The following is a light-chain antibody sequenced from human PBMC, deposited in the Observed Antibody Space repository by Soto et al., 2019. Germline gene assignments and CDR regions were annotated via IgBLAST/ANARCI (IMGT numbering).Light chain of an antibody. CDR3: QQYNNWPPLT. V-gene: IGKV3-15*01. Sequence: EIVMTQSPATLSVSPGERATLSCRASQSVSSNLAWYQQKPGQAPRLLIYGASTRATGITARFSGSGSGTDFTLTISSLQSEDFAVYYCQQYNNWPPLTFGGGNKVEIK. CDR1: QSVSSN. J-gene: IGKJ4*01. CDR2: GAS.